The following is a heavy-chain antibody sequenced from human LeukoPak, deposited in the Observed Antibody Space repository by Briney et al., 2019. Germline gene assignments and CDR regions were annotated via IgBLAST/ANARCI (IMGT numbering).Heavy chain of an antibody. J-gene: IGHJ6*02. D-gene: IGHD3-10*01. CDR2: ISHSGSS. Sequence: KTSETLSLTCAVYGGPFSGYYWSWIRQPPGKGLEWMGEISHSGSSNYNPSLKSRVSISVDTTKNQFSLKLSSVTAADTAVYFCARDDRYYGSGSQSYGMDVWDQGTTVTVSS. V-gene: IGHV4-34*01. CDR1: GGPFSGYY. CDR3: ARDDRYYGSGSQSYGMDV.